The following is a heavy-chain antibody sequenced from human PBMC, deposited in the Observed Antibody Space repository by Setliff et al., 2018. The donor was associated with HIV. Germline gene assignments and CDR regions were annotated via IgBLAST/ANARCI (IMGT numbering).Heavy chain of an antibody. CDR1: GFTFSSYE. D-gene: IGHD1-7*01. J-gene: IGHJ6*02. CDR3: ARGRNRNYVVYGMDV. CDR2: ITGSSDTI. V-gene: IGHV3-48*03. Sequence: GGSLRLSCAASGFTFSSYEMDWFRQAPGKGLEWVSYITGSSDTIYYADSVKGRFTISRDNAKNSLYLQMNSLRAEDTAMYYCARGRNRNYVVYGMDVWGQGTTVTVSS.